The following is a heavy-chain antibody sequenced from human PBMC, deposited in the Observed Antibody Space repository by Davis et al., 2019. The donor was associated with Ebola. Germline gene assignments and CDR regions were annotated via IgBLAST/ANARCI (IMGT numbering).Heavy chain of an antibody. J-gene: IGHJ3*02. Sequence: GESLKISCKGSGYSFTSYWIGWVRQMPGKGLEWMGIIYPGDSDTRYSPSFQGQVTISVDKSTSTVSLQWSSLKASDTALYYCARGMYFYDHIGDYREGAFEIWGPGTMVSVSS. CDR3: ARGMYFYDHIGDYREGAFEI. CDR2: IYPGDSDT. D-gene: IGHD3-22*01. V-gene: IGHV5-51*01. CDR1: GYSFTSYW.